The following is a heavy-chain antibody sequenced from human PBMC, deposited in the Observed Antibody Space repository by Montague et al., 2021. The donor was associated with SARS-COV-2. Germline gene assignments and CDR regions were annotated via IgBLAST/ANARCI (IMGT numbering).Heavy chain of an antibody. Sequence: SLRLSCAASRFAFSSYSVHWVRQAPGKGLEWVSSISDSSNYIYYADSVKGRFTISRDNAKNSLYLQMNSLRAEDTAVYYCATESGSGWFDNWGQGTLVTVSS. CDR1: RFAFSSYS. D-gene: IGHD6-19*01. CDR3: ATESGSGWFDN. J-gene: IGHJ5*02. CDR2: ISDSSNYI. V-gene: IGHV3-21*01.